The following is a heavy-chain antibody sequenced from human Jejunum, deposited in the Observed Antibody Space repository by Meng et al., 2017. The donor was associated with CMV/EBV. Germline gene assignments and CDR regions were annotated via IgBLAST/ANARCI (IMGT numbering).Heavy chain of an antibody. CDR1: FSSSA. Sequence: FSSSAMSWVRQAPGKGLECVSVISGSGESTFYADSVKGRFTISRDNSKNTLYLHLDSLRAEDTAVYHYARNSGAYCSGGSCWSTDWGQGTLVTVSS. CDR2: ISGSGEST. CDR3: ARNSGAYCSGGSCWSTD. D-gene: IGHD2-15*01. J-gene: IGHJ4*02. V-gene: IGHV3-23*01.